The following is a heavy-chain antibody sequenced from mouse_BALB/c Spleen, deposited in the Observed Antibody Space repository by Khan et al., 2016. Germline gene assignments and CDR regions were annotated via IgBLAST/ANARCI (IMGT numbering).Heavy chain of an antibody. V-gene: IGHV2-6-7*01. CDR3: ARLEDI. D-gene: IGHD1-3*01. CDR2: IWGDGTT. Sequence: QVQLKESGPGLVAPSQSLSITCTVSGFSLIAYGVNWVRQPPGKSLEWLGMIWGDGTTDYNSALKSRLNITKDNSKSQVFLKMNSLQTDDTARYYCARLEDIWGQGTTLTVSS. CDR1: GFSLIAYG. J-gene: IGHJ2*01.